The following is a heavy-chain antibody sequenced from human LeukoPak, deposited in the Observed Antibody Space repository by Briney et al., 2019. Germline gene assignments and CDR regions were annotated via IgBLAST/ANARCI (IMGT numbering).Heavy chain of an antibody. CDR2: INPNSGGT. D-gene: IGHD5-12*01. V-gene: IGHV1-2*02. CDR3: ARGLVGGYESAAPYFYYYYMNV. J-gene: IGHJ6*03. CDR1: GYTFTGYY. Sequence: ASVKVSCKASGYTFTGYYMHWVRQAPGQGLEWMGRINPNSGGTNYAQKFQGRVTLTRDTSISTAYMELSRLRPDDTAVYYCARGLVGGYESAAPYFYYYYMNVWGNGTTVTISS.